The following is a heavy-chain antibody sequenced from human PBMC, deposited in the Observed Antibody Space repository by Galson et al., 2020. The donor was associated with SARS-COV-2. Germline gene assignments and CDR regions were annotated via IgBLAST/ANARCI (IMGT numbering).Heavy chain of an antibody. J-gene: IGHJ4*02. D-gene: IGHD2-21*01. CDR1: GFTFSSYA. V-gene: IGHV3-64D*06. Sequence: GGSLILSCSASGFTFSSYAMHWVRQAPGKGLQYVSAISSNGGSTYYADSVKGRFTISRDNSKNTLYLQMSSLRAEDTAVYYCVKDQELPVKAYCGGDCYTRPTFDYWGQGTLVTVSS. CDR3: VKDQELPVKAYCGGDCYTRPTFDY. CDR2: ISSNGGST.